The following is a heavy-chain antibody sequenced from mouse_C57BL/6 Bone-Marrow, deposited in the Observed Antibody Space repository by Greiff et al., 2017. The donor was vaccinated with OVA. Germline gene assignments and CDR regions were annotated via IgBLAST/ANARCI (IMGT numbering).Heavy chain of an antibody. CDR1: GYSITSDY. D-gene: IGHD2-10*02. J-gene: IGHJ4*01. CDR3: ARDGYGNGGVYYAMDY. CDR2: ISYSGST. V-gene: IGHV3-8*01. Sequence: EVKLEESGPGLAKPSQTLSLTCSVTGYSITSDYWNWIREFPGNKLEYMGYISYSGSTYYNPSLKSRLSITRDTSKNQYYLQLNSVTTEDTATYYCARDGYGNGGVYYAMDYWGQGTSVTVSS.